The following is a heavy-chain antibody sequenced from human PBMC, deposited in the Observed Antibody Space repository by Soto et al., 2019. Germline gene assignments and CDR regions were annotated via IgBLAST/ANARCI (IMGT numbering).Heavy chain of an antibody. V-gene: IGHV1-69*01. CDR3: ARVRGDYSGSYSWDFQH. J-gene: IGHJ1*01. CDR1: GGTFSSYA. CDR2: IIPIFGTA. Sequence: QVQLVQSGAEVKKPGSSVKVSCKASGGTFSSYAISWVRQAPGQGLEWMGGIIPIFGTANYEQKFQGRVTITADESTSRSYRERSGLRSEDTAVYYWARVRGDYSGSYSWDFQHWGQGTLVTVSS. D-gene: IGHD1-26*01.